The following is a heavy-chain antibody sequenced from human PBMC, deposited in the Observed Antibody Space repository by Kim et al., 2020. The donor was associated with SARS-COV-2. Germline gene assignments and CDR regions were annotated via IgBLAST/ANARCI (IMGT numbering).Heavy chain of an antibody. CDR1: GYTLTELS. Sequence: ASVKVSCKVSGYTLTELSMHWVRQAPGKGLEWMGGFDPEDGETIYAQKFQGRVTMTEDTSTDTAYMELSSLRSEDTAVYYCATDGGLGYCSGGSCYRAGFDPWGQGTLVTVSS. CDR3: ATDGGLGYCSGGSCYRAGFDP. J-gene: IGHJ5*02. V-gene: IGHV1-24*01. CDR2: FDPEDGET. D-gene: IGHD2-15*01.